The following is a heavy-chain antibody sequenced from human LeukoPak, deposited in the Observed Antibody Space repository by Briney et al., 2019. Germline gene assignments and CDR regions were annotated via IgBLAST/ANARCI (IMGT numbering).Heavy chain of an antibody. CDR1: GGTFSSYA. V-gene: IGHV1-69*13. J-gene: IGHJ6*04. CDR2: IIPIFGTA. CDR3: ARGRNDVGELYYYYGMDV. D-gene: IGHD1-1*01. Sequence: GASVKVSSKASGGTFSSYAISWVGQAPGQGLEWMGGIIPIFGTANYAQKFQGRVTITADESTSTAYMELSSLRSEDTAVYYCARGRNDVGELYYYYGMDVWGKGTTVTVSS.